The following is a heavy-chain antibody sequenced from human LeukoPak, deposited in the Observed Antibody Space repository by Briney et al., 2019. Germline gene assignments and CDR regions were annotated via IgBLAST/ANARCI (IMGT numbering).Heavy chain of an antibody. CDR1: GGSFSGYY. D-gene: IGHD1-14*01. J-gene: IGHJ6*02. CDR3: ARSLPTGDYYYYGMDV. CDR2: INHSGST. V-gene: IGHV4-34*01. Sequence: SETLSLTCAVYGGSFSGYYWSWIRQPPGKGLEWIGEINHSGSTNYNPSLKSRVTISVDTSKNQFSLKLSSVTAADTAVYYCARSLPTGDYYYYGMDVWGQGTTVTVS.